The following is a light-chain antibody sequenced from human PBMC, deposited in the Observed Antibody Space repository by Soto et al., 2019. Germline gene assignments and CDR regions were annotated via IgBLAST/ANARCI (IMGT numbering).Light chain of an antibody. V-gene: IGKV4-1*01. CDR1: HGVFYNSSNY. CDR2: WAS. Sequence: VMTQSPDSLAVYLGERATINCKSSHGVFYNSSNYLAWYQQKPGQPPKLLIYWASTRESGVPARFSGSGSGTYFTLTISSLQAEDVAVYYCQQYFTTPYTFGQGTKLEI. CDR3: QQYFTTPYT. J-gene: IGKJ2*01.